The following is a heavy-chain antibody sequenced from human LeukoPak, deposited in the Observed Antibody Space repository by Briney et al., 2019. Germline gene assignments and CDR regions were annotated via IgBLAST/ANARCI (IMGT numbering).Heavy chain of an antibody. CDR3: ASSRYDSSGYYGIIGY. Sequence: GGSLRLSCAASGFTFSSYEMNWVRQAPGKGLEWVSYISSSGSTIYYADSVKGRFTISRDNAKNSLYLQMNSLRAEDTALYYCASSRYDSSGYYGIIGYWGQGTLVTVSS. D-gene: IGHD3-22*01. CDR1: GFTFSSYE. J-gene: IGHJ4*02. CDR2: ISSSGSTI. V-gene: IGHV3-48*03.